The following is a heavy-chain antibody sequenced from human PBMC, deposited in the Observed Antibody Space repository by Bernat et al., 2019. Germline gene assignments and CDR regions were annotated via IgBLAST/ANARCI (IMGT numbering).Heavy chain of an antibody. V-gene: IGHV3-30*14. CDR3: ARDLLLERGGWFDP. J-gene: IGHJ5*02. Sequence: SVKGLFTISRDTSKNTLFLQMNSLTSEDTAVYYCARDLLLERGGWFDPWGQGTLVTISS. D-gene: IGHD1-1*01.